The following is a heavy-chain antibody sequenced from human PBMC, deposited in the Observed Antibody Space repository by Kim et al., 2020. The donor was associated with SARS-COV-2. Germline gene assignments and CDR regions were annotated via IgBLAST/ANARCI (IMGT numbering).Heavy chain of an antibody. J-gene: IGHJ6*02. CDR3: ARWGSPYYGSTASTGGMDV. CDR1: GDSISGYY. Sequence: SETLSLTCSVSGDSISGYYWSWMRQPPGKGLEWIGYIFYSGGTNYNASLKSRVTISVDTSKNQLSLTLSSVTAADTAVYYCARWGSPYYGSTASTGGMDVWGQGTMVTVSS. D-gene: IGHD3-10*01. V-gene: IGHV4-59*13. CDR2: IFYSGGT.